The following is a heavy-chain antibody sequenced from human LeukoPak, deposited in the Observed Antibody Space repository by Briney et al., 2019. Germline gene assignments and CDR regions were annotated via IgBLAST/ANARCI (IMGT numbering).Heavy chain of an antibody. Sequence: SGPTRVNPTQTLTLTCTFSGFSLSTSGVGVGWIRQPPGKALEWLALIYWDDDKRYCPSLKSRLTITKDTSKNQVVLTMTNMDPVDTATYYCAYRPRGVRGVIHPFDYWGQGTLVTVSS. V-gene: IGHV2-5*02. CDR2: IYWDDDK. CDR3: AYRPRGVRGVIHPFDY. CDR1: GFSLSTSGVG. D-gene: IGHD3-10*01. J-gene: IGHJ4*02.